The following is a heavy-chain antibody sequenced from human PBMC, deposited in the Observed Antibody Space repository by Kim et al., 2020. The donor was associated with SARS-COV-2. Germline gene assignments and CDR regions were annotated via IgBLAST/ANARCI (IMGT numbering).Heavy chain of an antibody. V-gene: IGHV3-9*01. CDR3: AKSFDTMIVVADAFDI. Sequence: GGSLRLSCAASGFTFGDYAMHWVRQAPGKGLEWVSGISWNSGSIGYADSVKGRFTISRDNAKNSLYLQMNSLRAEDTALYYCAKSFDTMIVVADAFDIWGQGTMVTVSS. CDR1: GFTFGDYA. J-gene: IGHJ3*02. CDR2: ISWNSGSI. D-gene: IGHD3-22*01.